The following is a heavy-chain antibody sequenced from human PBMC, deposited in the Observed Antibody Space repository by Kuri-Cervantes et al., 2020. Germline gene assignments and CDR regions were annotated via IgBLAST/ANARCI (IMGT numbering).Heavy chain of an antibody. D-gene: IGHD6-19*01. CDR2: INPSGGST. J-gene: IGHJ6*03. V-gene: IGHV1-46*01. CDR3: ARWGSGWSHYYYYMDV. Sequence: ASVKVSCKASGYTFTSYCMHWVRQAPGQGLEWMGIINPSGGSTSYAQKFQGRVTMTTDTSTSTAYMELRSLRSDDTAVYYCARWGSGWSHYYYYMDVWGKGTTGTVSS. CDR1: GYTFTSYC.